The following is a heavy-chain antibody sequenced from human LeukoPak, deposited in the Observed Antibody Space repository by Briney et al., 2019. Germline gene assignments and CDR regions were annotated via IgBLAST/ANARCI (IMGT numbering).Heavy chain of an antibody. CDR1: GFTLSSHW. CDR2: IKQDGSEK. CDR3: ARILDNTWAEYYFDS. J-gene: IGHJ4*02. D-gene: IGHD2-15*01. Sequence: GGSLRLSCAASGFTLSSHWMSWVRQTPGKGLEWVANIKQDGSEKYYVDSVKGRFTISRDNAKNSAYLQMIRLRAEDTAVYSCARILDNTWAEYYFDSWGQGTLVTVSS. V-gene: IGHV3-7*04.